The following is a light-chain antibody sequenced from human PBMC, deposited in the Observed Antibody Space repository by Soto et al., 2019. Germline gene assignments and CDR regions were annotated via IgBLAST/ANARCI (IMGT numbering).Light chain of an antibody. CDR2: DVL. V-gene: IGLV2-14*03. J-gene: IGLJ1*01. CDR3: ASYTSGSPLV. Sequence: QSALTQPASVSGSPGQSITISCTGTSNDVGGHDYVSWYQQHPGKAPKLVIYDVLSRPSGVSDRFSGSKSGHTASLTISGLRPEDEADYYCASYTSGSPLVFGTGTKLTVL. CDR1: SNDVGGHDY.